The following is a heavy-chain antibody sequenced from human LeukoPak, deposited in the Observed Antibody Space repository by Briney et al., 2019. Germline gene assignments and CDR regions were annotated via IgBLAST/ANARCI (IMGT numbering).Heavy chain of an antibody. D-gene: IGHD5-18*01. CDR1: GYTFTSYD. J-gene: IGHJ4*02. CDR3: ARGWEAAAMATTYFDY. Sequence: ASVKVSCKASGYTFTSYDINWVRQATGQGLEWMGWMNPNSGNIGYAQKFQGRVTMTRDTSISTAYMELSRLRSDDTAVYYCARGWEAAAMATTYFDYWGQGTLVTVSS. V-gene: IGHV1-8*01. CDR2: MNPNSGNI.